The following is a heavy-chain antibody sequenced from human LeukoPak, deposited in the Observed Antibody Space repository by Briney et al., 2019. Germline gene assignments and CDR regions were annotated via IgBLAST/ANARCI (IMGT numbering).Heavy chain of an antibody. CDR3: ARGPDWYFDL. V-gene: IGHV4-30-2*01. Sequence: SETLSLACAVSGVSISSGDYSWSWIRQPPGKGLEWIGYIYHSGSTYYNPSLKSRVAISVDRSKNQFSLNLISVTAADTAVYYCARGPDWYFDLWGRGTLVTVSS. CDR1: GVSISSGDYS. J-gene: IGHJ2*01. CDR2: IYHSGST. D-gene: IGHD3-10*01.